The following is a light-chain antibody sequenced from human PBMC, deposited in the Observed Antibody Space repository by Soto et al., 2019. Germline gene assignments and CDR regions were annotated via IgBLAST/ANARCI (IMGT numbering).Light chain of an antibody. Sequence: DIQMTQSPSTLSASVGDRVTITCRATQSISKWLAWYQQKPGKAPKLLIYEASSLDSGVPSRFSGSGSGTEFSLTISSLQPDDFATYDCQLQSYRLGQGTWLEIK. V-gene: IGKV1-5*03. CDR1: QSISKW. J-gene: IGKJ2*03. CDR2: EAS. CDR3: QLQSYR.